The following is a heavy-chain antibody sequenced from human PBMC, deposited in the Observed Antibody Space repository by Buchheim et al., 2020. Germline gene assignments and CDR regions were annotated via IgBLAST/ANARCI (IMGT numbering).Heavy chain of an antibody. CDR2: IGGSGTNT. J-gene: IGHJ4*02. V-gene: IGHV3-23*01. CDR3: AKRYYVSGTSPHTFDY. D-gene: IGHD3-10*01. CDR1: GFTFRNYA. Sequence: EVQLLESGGGLVQPGGSLRLSCAASGFTFRNYAMSWVRQAPGKGLEWVSHIGGSGTNTYYADSVKGRFTISRDNSKNELYLQMNSLRAEDTAVYYCAKRYYVSGTSPHTFDYWGQGTL.